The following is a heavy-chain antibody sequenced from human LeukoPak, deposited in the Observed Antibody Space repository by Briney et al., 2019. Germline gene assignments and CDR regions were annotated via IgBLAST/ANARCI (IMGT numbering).Heavy chain of an antibody. D-gene: IGHD4-17*01. CDR1: GFTSSSYA. Sequence: GGSLRLSCAASGFTSSSYAMHWVRQAPGKGLEWVAVISYDGSNKYYADSVKGRFTISRDNSKNTLYLQMNSLRAEDTAVYYCARDGYGDSWFDYWGQGTLVTVSS. CDR2: ISYDGSNK. J-gene: IGHJ4*02. CDR3: ARDGYGDSWFDY. V-gene: IGHV3-30*04.